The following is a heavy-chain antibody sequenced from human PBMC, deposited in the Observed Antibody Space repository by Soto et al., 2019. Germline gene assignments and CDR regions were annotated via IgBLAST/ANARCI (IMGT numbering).Heavy chain of an antibody. J-gene: IGHJ4*02. Sequence: QVQLVQSGAEVKKPGASVKVSCKASGYTFTSYAMLWVRQAPGQRLEWMGWINAGNGNTKYSQKFQGRVTITRDTSASIAYMELSSLRSEDTAVYYCARAQNLEMATPWGQGTLVTVSS. CDR2: INAGNGNT. V-gene: IGHV1-3*01. D-gene: IGHD5-12*01. CDR3: ARAQNLEMATP. CDR1: GYTFTSYA.